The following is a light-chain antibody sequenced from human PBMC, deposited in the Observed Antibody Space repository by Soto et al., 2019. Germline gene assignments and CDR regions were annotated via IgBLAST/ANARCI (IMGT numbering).Light chain of an antibody. CDR1: NSDVDDYRY. Sequence: QSALTQPRSVSGSPGQSLTISCTGTNSDVDDYRYVSWYQQFPGKAPKLVIYGVNQRPSGVPDRFSGSKSGTSASLVITGLRPEDEADYYCVAWDDNLSSRVFGGGTKLTVL. V-gene: IGLV2-11*01. CDR2: GVN. J-gene: IGLJ3*02. CDR3: VAWDDNLSSRV.